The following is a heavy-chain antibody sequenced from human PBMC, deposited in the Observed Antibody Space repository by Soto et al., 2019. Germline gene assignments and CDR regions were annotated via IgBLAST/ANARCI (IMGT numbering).Heavy chain of an antibody. J-gene: IGHJ1*01. CDR3: AKEGAIPGEVDA. CDR1: GFIFTDWF. D-gene: IGHD2-21*01. Sequence: HLAQSGPEVKRPGASVKISCKASGFIFTDWFMHWVRQAPGQGPEWMGIINTSGGNSIYSQKFQDRVTRTRDTSTSTLYVELSSLTSADTAVYYCAKEGAIPGEVDAWGQGTLVTVSS. V-gene: IGHV1-46*01. CDR2: INTSGGNS.